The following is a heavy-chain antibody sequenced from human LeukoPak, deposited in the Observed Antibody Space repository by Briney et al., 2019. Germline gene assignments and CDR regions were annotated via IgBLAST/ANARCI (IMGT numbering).Heavy chain of an antibody. CDR3: AGAAGWEQAY. D-gene: IGHD1-26*01. J-gene: IGHJ4*02. Sequence: GGSLRLSCAASGFTFSSYAMSWVRQAPGKGPEWVSAISGSGGSTYYADSVKGRFTISRDNSKNTLYLQMNSLRAEDAAVYYCAGAAGWEQAYWGQGTQVTVSS. CDR2: ISGSGGST. V-gene: IGHV3-23*01. CDR1: GFTFSSYA.